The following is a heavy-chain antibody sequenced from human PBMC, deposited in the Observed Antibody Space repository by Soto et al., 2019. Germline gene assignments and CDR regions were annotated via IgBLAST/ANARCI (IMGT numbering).Heavy chain of an antibody. CDR2: IWYDGSYK. J-gene: IGHJ4*02. Sequence: QVQLAESGGGVVQPGRSLRLSCAASGFSFNNHGMHWVRQAPGKGLEWVAVIWYDGSYKYYADSVKGRFTNSKDNSKNTLYLQMNSLRAEDTALYYCARQHLVSYYFDSCGQGNLVTVSS. CDR1: GFSFNNHG. V-gene: IGHV3-33*01. D-gene: IGHD2-8*01. CDR3: ARQHLVSYYFDS.